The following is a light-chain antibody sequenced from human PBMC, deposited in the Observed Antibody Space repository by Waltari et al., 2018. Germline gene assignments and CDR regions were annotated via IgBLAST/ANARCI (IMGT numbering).Light chain of an antibody. CDR3: QQFKSYPVT. Sequence: DIQLTQSPSFLSASVGDRVTITCRASQGISTDLAWYQQRPGKAPKLLIYAASTLQSGVPSRFSGSGSGTELTLTINSLQPDDFATYYCQQFKSYPVTFGGGTKVDFK. CDR1: QGISTD. J-gene: IGKJ4*01. V-gene: IGKV1-9*01. CDR2: AAS.